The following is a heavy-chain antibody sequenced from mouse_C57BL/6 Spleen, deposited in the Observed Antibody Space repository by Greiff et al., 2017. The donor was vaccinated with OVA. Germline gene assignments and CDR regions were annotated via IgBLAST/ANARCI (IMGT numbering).Heavy chain of an antibody. V-gene: IGHV1-82*01. D-gene: IGHD2-4*01. CDR2: IYPGDGDT. CDR1: GYAFSSSW. Sequence: QVQLQQSGPELVKPGASVKISCKASGYAFSSSWMNWVKQRPGKGLEWIGRIYPGDGDTNYNGKFKGKATLTADKSSSTAYMQLSSLKSEDSAVYFCARGRYYDYGYAMDYWGQGTSVTVSS. CDR3: ARGRYYDYGYAMDY. J-gene: IGHJ4*01.